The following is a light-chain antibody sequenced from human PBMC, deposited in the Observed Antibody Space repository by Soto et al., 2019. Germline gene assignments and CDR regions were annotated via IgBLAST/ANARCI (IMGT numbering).Light chain of an antibody. CDR1: QDISSW. CDR2: AAS. Sequence: DIQMTQSPSSVSASVGDRVTITCRASQDISSWLAWYQQKPGKAPKIMIYAASSLQGGVPSRFSGSGSGTEFTLTISSLQPEYFATYYCQQASSFPPTFGQGTRLDIK. J-gene: IGKJ5*01. V-gene: IGKV1-12*01. CDR3: QQASSFPPT.